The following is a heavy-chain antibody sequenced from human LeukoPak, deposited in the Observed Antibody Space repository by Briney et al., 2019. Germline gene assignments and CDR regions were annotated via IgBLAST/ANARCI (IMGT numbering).Heavy chain of an antibody. CDR2: TYYRSKWNN. V-gene: IGHV6-1*01. CDR3: ARYNWNGGRAFDV. CDR1: GDSVSTSSVA. Sequence: SQTLSLTCAISGDSVSTSSVAWNWIRQSPSRSLEWLGRTYYRSKWNNDYAVSVKSRIIINPDTSKNQFPLQLNSVTPEDTAVYYCARYNWNGGRAFDVWGQGTMVTVSS. J-gene: IGHJ3*01. D-gene: IGHD1-1*01.